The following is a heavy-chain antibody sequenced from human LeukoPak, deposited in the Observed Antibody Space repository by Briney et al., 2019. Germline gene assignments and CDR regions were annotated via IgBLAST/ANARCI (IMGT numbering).Heavy chain of an antibody. CDR2: IYTSGST. Sequence: PSETLSLTCTVSGGSISGYYWSWLRQPAGKGLEWIGRIYTSGSTNYNPSLKSRVTISVDTSKNQFSLKLSSVTAADTAVYYCARDPVVDYYYYYMDVWGKGTTVTVSS. J-gene: IGHJ6*03. V-gene: IGHV4-4*07. D-gene: IGHD2-15*01. CDR1: GGSISGYY. CDR3: ARDPVVDYYYYYMDV.